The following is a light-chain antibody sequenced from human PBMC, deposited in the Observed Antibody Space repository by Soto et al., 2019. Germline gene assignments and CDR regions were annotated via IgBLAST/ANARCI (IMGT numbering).Light chain of an antibody. CDR2: EVS. J-gene: IGKJ1*01. CDR1: QSLIHSDGNTY. Sequence: DVVMTQSPLFLPVTLGRPASISCRSSQSLIHSDGNTYLSWFQQRPGQSPRRLIYEVSDRDSGVPDRFTGSGSGTDFTLKISRVEAEDVGVYYCLQGTHWPWTFGQGTEVEIK. V-gene: IGKV2-30*02. CDR3: LQGTHWPWT.